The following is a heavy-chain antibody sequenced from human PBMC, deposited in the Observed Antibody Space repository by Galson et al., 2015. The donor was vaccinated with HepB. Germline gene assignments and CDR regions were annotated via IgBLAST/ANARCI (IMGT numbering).Heavy chain of an antibody. CDR1: GFTFSDYY. D-gene: IGHD3-10*01. Sequence: SLRLSCAASGFTFSDYYMSWIRQAPGKGLEWVSYISSSSSYTNYADSVKGRFTISRDNAKNSLYLQMNSLRAEDTAVYYCARTITMVRGVIIPYYFDYWGQGTLVTVSS. V-gene: IGHV3-11*06. CDR2: ISSSSSYT. CDR3: ARTITMVRGVIIPYYFDY. J-gene: IGHJ4*02.